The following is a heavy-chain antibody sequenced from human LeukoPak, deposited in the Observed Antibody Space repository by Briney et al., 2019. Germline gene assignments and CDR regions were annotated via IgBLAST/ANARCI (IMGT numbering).Heavy chain of an antibody. Sequence: SETLSLTCAVYGGSFSGYYWSWIRQPPGKGLEWIGEINHSGSTNYNPSLKSRVTISVDTSKNQFSLKQSSVTAADTAVYYCARKGQGIVVVPAAMAFDYWGQGTLVTVSS. J-gene: IGHJ4*02. CDR1: GGSFSGYY. CDR3: ARKGQGIVVVPAAMAFDY. D-gene: IGHD2-2*01. CDR2: INHSGST. V-gene: IGHV4-34*01.